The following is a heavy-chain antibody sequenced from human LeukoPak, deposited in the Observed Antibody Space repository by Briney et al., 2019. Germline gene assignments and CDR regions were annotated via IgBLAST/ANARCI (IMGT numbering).Heavy chain of an antibody. V-gene: IGHV3-72*01. Sequence: GSLRLSCAASGFTFSDHYMDWVRQAPGKGLEWVGRTRNKANSYTTEYAASVKGRFTISRDDSKNSLYLQMNSLKTEDTAVYYCARVGATKARVFDYWGQGTLVTVSS. CDR1: GFTFSDHY. CDR3: ARVGATKARVFDY. CDR2: TRNKANSYTT. J-gene: IGHJ4*02. D-gene: IGHD1-26*01.